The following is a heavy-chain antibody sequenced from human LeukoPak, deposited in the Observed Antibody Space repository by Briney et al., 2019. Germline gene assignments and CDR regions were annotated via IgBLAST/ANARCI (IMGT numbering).Heavy chain of an antibody. Sequence: GGSLRLSCAASGFTFSSYAMSWVRQAPGKGLEWVSYISSSSSTIYYADSVRGRFTISRDNAKNSLYLQMNSLRAEDTAVYYCAGDPAYYYGSGSYSHAFDIWGQGTMVTVSS. CDR2: ISSSSSTI. CDR3: AGDPAYYYGSGSYSHAFDI. CDR1: GFTFSSYA. V-gene: IGHV3-48*04. J-gene: IGHJ3*02. D-gene: IGHD3-10*01.